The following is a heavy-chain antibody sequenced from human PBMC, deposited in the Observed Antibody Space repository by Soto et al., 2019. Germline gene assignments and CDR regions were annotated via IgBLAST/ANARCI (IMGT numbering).Heavy chain of an antibody. D-gene: IGHD3-3*01. J-gene: IGHJ5*02. V-gene: IGHV1-2*02. CDR2: INPNSGAT. CDR3: ARGGGTILAPLP. CDR1: GYTFTGYF. Sequence: ASVKVSCKASGYTFTGYFMHWVRRAPGQGLEWMGWINPNSGATKYAQKFQGRVTLSRDTSINTAYMELSALRSDDTAVYYCARGGGTILAPLPWGQGTLVTVSS.